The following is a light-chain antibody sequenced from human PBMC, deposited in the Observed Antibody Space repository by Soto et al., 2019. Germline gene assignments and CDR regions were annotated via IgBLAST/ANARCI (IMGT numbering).Light chain of an antibody. Sequence: DVESTESRLSVALSVRRPTSISCKSIHSLVYSDGNTYLNWFQQRPGQSPRRLIYKVSNRDSGVPDRFSGSGSGTAFALKLSRVQSEDVAVHYCMQGTPWARTFGQGTRLEIK. CDR3: MQGTPWART. CDR1: HSLVYSDGNTY. V-gene: IGKV2-30*01. J-gene: IGKJ5*01. CDR2: KVS.